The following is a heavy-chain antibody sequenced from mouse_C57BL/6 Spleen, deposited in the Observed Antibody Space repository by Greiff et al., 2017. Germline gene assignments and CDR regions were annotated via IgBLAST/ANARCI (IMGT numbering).Heavy chain of an antibody. J-gene: IGHJ4*01. V-gene: IGHV1-82*01. CDR1: GYAFSSSW. CDR3: ARSGIYYYGSSQYYYAMDY. Sequence: QVHVKQSGPELVKPGASVKISCKASGYAFSSSWMNWVKQRPGKGLEWIGRIYPGDGDTNYNGKFKGKATLTADKSSSTAYMQLSSLTSEDSAVYFCARSGIYYYGSSQYYYAMDYWGQGTSVTVSS. D-gene: IGHD1-1*01. CDR2: IYPGDGDT.